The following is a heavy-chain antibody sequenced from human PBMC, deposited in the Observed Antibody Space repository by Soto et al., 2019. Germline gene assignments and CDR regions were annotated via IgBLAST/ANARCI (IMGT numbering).Heavy chain of an antibody. CDR2: ISYDGSNK. Sequence: GGSLRLSCAASGFTFSSYAMHWVRQAPGKGLEWVAVISYDGSNKYYADSVKGRFTISRDNSKNTLYLQMNSLRAEDTAVYYCAYTLFLEWLFTFDYWGQGTLVTVSS. D-gene: IGHD3-3*01. CDR1: GFTFSSYA. CDR3: AYTLFLEWLFTFDY. V-gene: IGHV3-30-3*01. J-gene: IGHJ4*02.